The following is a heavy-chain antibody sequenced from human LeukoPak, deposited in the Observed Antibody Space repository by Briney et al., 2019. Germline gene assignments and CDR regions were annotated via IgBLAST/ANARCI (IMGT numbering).Heavy chain of an antibody. D-gene: IGHD2-21*02. J-gene: IGHJ4*02. CDR1: GYTFTSYG. CDR3: ASIGADCGGDCYSDY. V-gene: IGHV1-69*04. Sequence: SVKVSCKASGYTFTSYGISWVRQAPGQGLEWMGRIIPILGIANYAQKFQGRVTITADKSTSTAYMELSSLRSEDTAVYYCASIGADCGGDCYSDYWGQGTLVTVSS. CDR2: IIPILGIA.